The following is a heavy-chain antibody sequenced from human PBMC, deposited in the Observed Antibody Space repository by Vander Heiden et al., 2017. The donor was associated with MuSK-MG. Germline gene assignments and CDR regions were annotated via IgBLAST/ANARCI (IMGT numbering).Heavy chain of an antibody. CDR3: ARRPTPISSGGFYDY. CDR2: INHSGST. J-gene: IGHJ4*02. V-gene: IGHV4-34*01. D-gene: IGHD6-19*01. Sequence: QVQLQQWGAGLLKPSETLSLTCAVYGGSFSGYYWSWIRQPPGKGLEWIGEINHSGSTNYNPARKSRVTISVDTSKNQGSLKLSSVTAAETAVYYCARRPTPISSGGFYDYWCQGTLVTVSS. CDR1: GGSFSGYY.